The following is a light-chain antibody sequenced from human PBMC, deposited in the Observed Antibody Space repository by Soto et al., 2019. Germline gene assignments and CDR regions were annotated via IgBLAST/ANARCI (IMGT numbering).Light chain of an antibody. V-gene: IGKV3-15*01. CDR3: QQYNNWPPIT. J-gene: IGKJ5*01. CDR2: GAS. CDR1: QSISSN. Sequence: EVVLTQSTGTLSLSPGERATLFCRAGQSISSNYLAWYQQKPGQAPRLLIYGASTRATGIPARFSGSGSGTEFTLTVSSLQSEDFAVYYCQQYNNWPPITFGQGTRLEIK.